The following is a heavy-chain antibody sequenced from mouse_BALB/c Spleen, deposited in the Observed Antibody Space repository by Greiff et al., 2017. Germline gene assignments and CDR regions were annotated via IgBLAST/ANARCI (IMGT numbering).Heavy chain of an antibody. V-gene: IGHV3-6*02. J-gene: IGHJ2*01. CDR3: AREGKYYYFDY. CDR1: GYSITSGYY. CDR2: ISYDGSN. D-gene: IGHD5-1-1*01. Sequence: EVKLMESGPGLVKPSQSLSLTCSVTGYSITSGYYWNWIRQFPGNKLEWMGYISYDGSNNYNPSLKNRISITRDTSKNQFFLKLNSVTTEDTATYYCAREGKYYYFDYWGQGTTLTVSS.